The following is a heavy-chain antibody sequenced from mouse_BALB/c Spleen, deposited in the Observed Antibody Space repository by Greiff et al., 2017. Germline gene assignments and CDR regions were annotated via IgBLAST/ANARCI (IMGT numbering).Heavy chain of an antibody. V-gene: IGHV2-2*02. D-gene: IGHD2-4*01. CDR3: ARSLYDYDGDYYAMDY. CDR2: IWSGGST. Sequence: VKLMESGPGLVQPSQSLSITCTVSGFSLTSYGVHWVRQSPGKGLEWLGVIWSGGSTDYNAAFISRLSISKDNSKSQVFFKMNSLQANDTAIYYCARSLYDYDGDYYAMDYWGQGTSVTVSS. J-gene: IGHJ4*01. CDR1: GFSLTSYG.